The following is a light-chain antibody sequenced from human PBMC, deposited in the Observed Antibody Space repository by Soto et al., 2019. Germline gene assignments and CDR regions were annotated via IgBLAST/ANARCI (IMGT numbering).Light chain of an antibody. CDR3: QQYDNLPPT. J-gene: IGKJ1*01. CDR2: DAS. V-gene: IGKV1-33*01. CDR1: QDIYKY. Sequence: IQLTQSPSSRYASVGCRVTITCQASQDIYKYLNWYQQKPGTAPQLLIYDASILETGVPSRFNGSGSGTDFTFTVSSLQPEDIATYYCQQYDNLPPTLGQGTKVDIK.